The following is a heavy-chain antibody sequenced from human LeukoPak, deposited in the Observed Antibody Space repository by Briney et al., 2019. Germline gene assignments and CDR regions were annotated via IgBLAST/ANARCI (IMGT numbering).Heavy chain of an antibody. D-gene: IGHD3-3*01. V-gene: IGHV1-3*01. CDR2: INAGNGNT. J-gene: IGHJ5*02. CDR3: ARVIDRITTNWFDP. Sequence: ASVKVSCKASGYTFTSYGISWVRQAPGQGLEWMGWINAGNGNTKYSQKFQGRVTITRDTSASTAYMELSSLRSEDTAVYYCARVIDRITTNWFDPWGQGTLVTVSS. CDR1: GYTFTSYG.